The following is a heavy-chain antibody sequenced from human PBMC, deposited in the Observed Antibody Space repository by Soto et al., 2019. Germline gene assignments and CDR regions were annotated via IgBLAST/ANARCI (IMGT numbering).Heavy chain of an antibody. CDR2: ISGSGGST. D-gene: IGHD2-2*01. Sequence: GGSLRLSCASSGFTFSTYSMNWVRQAPGKGLEWVSDISGSGGSTYYADSVKGRFTISRDNSKNTLYLQMNSLRAEDTAVYYCAKDFRVPAAMRYFQHWGQGTLVTVSS. CDR1: GFTFSTYS. CDR3: AKDFRVPAAMRYFQH. J-gene: IGHJ1*01. V-gene: IGHV3-23*01.